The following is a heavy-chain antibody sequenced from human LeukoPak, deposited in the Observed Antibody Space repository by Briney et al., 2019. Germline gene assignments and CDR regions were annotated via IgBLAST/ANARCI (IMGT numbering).Heavy chain of an antibody. CDR3: ARPNNYYDDNGYHNYFDP. CDR1: GYTFSSHG. Sequence: GASVKVSCKTSGYTFSSHGITWVRQAPGQGLEWMGWISANSGKTYYAQKSQGRVTMTTDTSTSTAYMELRSLRSDDTAVYYCARPNNYYDDNGYHNYFDPWGQGTLVTVSS. D-gene: IGHD3-22*01. V-gene: IGHV1-18*01. CDR2: ISANSGKT. J-gene: IGHJ5*02.